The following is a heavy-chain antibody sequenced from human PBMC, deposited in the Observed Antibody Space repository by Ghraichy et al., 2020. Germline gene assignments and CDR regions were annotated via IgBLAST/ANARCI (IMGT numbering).Heavy chain of an antibody. CDR3: ARPYSSGFDY. Sequence: GGSLRLSCAASGITVSSNYMSWVRQAPGKGLEWVSRINSDGSSTSYADSVKGRFSISRDNSKNTLYLQMNSLRAEDTAVYYCARPYSSGFDYWGLGTLVTVSS. CDR1: GITVSSNY. V-gene: IGHV3-66*02. D-gene: IGHD6-19*01. CDR2: INSDGSST. J-gene: IGHJ4*02.